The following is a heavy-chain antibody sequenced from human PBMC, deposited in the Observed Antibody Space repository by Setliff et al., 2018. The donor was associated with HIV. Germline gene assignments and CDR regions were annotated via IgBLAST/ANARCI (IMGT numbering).Heavy chain of an antibody. CDR1: GGSISSHY. J-gene: IGHJ6*03. V-gene: IGHV4-59*11. Sequence: SETLSLTCTVSGGSISSHYWSWIRQPPGKGLEWIGYIYYSGSTNYTPSLKSRVTISVDTSKNQFSLKLSSVPAADTAVYYCARDGPLEGSYRYYYYYMDVWGKGTTVTVSS. CDR2: IYYSGST. D-gene: IGHD3-10*01. CDR3: ARDGPLEGSYRYYYYYMDV.